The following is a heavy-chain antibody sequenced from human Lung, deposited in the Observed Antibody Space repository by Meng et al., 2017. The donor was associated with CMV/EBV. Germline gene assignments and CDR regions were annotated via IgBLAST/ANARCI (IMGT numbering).Heavy chain of an antibody. V-gene: IGHV3-21*01. CDR2: ISSSGTYI. D-gene: IGHD2-21*01. CDR1: GFTFSSYS. Sequence: GESLKISCAASGFTFSSYSMNWVRQAPGKGLEWVSSISSSGTYIYYADSVKGRFTISRDNAQNSLYLQMNSLRAEDTAVYYCARDVSPRSSAYFAIYYFYALDVWXQETXVTVAS. J-gene: IGHJ6*02. CDR3: ARDVSPRSSAYFAIYYFYALDV.